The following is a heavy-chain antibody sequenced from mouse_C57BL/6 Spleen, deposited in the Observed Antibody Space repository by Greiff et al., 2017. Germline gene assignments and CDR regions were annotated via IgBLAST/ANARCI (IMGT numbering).Heavy chain of an antibody. D-gene: IGHD2-2*01. CDR2: IWSGGST. CDR1: GFSLTSYG. J-gene: IGHJ3*01. CDR3: ARNNGYDPFAY. V-gene: IGHV2-2*01. Sequence: VKLMESGPGLVQPSQSLSITCTVSGFSLTSYGVHWVRQSPGKGLEWLGVIWSGGSTDYNAAFISRLSISKDNSKSQVFFKMNRLQADDTAIYYCARNNGYDPFAYWGQGTLVTVSA.